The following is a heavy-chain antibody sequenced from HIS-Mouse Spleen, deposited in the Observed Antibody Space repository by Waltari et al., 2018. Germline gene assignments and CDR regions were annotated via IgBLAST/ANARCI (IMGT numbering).Heavy chain of an antibody. CDR3: ARDYGDNWFDP. J-gene: IGHJ5*02. V-gene: IGHV4-39*07. CDR2: IYYSGST. Sequence: QLQLQESGPGLVKPSETLSLTCTVSGGSISSSSYYWGWIRQPPGKGRAWIGSIYYSGSTYYNPSLKSRVTISVDTSKNQFSLKLSSVTAADTAVYYCARDYGDNWFDPWGQGTLVTVSS. D-gene: IGHD4-17*01. CDR1: GGSISSSSYY.